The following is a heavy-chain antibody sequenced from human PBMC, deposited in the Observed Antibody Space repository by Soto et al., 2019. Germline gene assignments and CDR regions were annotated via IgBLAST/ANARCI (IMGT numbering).Heavy chain of an antibody. V-gene: IGHV3-7*04. CDR2: IKQDGSEE. CDR1: GFTFSTYW. J-gene: IGHJ4*02. D-gene: IGHD3-16*02. Sequence: EVHLVESGGGLVQPGGSLRLSCAASGFTFSTYWMTWVRQAPGKGLEWVANIKQDGSEEYYVDSVKGRFTISRDNAKNSLYLQMNSLTVEDTAVYYCARGAFPTWGSYPLDYWGRGTLVTVSS. CDR3: ARGAFPTWGSYPLDY.